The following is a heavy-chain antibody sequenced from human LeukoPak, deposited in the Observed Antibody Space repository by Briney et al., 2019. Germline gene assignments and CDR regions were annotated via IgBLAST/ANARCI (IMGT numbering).Heavy chain of an antibody. CDR2: ISYDGSNK. CDR3: ARTLAYYDFWSGYSDY. D-gene: IGHD3-3*01. Sequence: GRSLRLSCAASGFTFSSYAMHWVRQAPGKGLEWVAVISYDGSNKYYADSVKGRFTISRDNSKNTLYLQMNSLRAEDTAVYYCARTLAYYDFWSGYSDYWGQGTLVTVSS. J-gene: IGHJ4*02. V-gene: IGHV3-30-3*01. CDR1: GFTFSSYA.